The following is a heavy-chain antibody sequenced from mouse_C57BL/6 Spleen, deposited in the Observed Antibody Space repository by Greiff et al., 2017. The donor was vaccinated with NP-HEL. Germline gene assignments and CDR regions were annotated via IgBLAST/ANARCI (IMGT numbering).Heavy chain of an antibody. CDR1: GYSITSGYY. CDR3: ARVMDY. CDR2: ISYDGSN. V-gene: IGHV3-6*01. Sequence: EVQLQQSGPGLVKPSQSLSLTCSVLGYSITSGYYWNWIRQFPGNKLEWMGYISYDGSNNYNPSLKNRISITRDTSKNQFFLKLNSVTTEDTATYYCARVMDYWGQGTSVTVSS. J-gene: IGHJ4*01.